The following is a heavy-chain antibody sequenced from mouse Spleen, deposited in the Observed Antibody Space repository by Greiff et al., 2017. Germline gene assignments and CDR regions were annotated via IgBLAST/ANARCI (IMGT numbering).Heavy chain of an antibody. V-gene: IGHV1-15*01. Sequence: VQLQQSGAELVRPGASVTLSCKASGYTFTDYEMHWVKQTPVHGLEWIGAIDPETGGTAYNQKFKGKATLTADKSSSTAYMELRSLTSEDSAVYYCTRGDYGNSFDYWGQGTTLTVSS. J-gene: IGHJ2*01. D-gene: IGHD2-1*01. CDR2: IDPETGGT. CDR1: GYTFTDYE. CDR3: TRGDYGNSFDY.